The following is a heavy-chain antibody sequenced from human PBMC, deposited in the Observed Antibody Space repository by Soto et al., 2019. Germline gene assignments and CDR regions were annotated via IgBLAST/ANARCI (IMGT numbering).Heavy chain of an antibody. CDR3: AREEKGPPLRFLEWSYPSRPYYYGMDV. J-gene: IGHJ6*02. V-gene: IGHV1-18*01. CDR1: GYTFTSYG. CDR2: ISAYNGNT. D-gene: IGHD3-3*01. Sequence: ASVKVSCKASGYTFTSYGISWVRQAPGQGLEWMGWISAYNGNTNYAQKLQGRVTMTTDTSTSTAYMELRSLRSDDTAVYYCAREEKGPPLRFLEWSYPSRPYYYGMDVWGQGTTVTVSS.